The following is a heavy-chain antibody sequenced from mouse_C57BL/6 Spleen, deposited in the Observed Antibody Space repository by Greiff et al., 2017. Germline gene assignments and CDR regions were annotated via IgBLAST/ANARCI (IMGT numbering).Heavy chain of an antibody. CDR2: IHPSDSDT. V-gene: IGHV1-74*01. D-gene: IGHD1-1*01. CDR3: AIDYGSSYYYAMDY. CDR1: GYTFTSYW. Sequence: QVQLQQPGAELVKPGASVKVSCKASGYTFTSYWMHWVKQRPGQGLEWIGRIHPSDSDTNYNQKFKGKATLTVDKSSSTAYMQLSSLTSEYSAVYYCAIDYGSSYYYAMDYWGQGTSVTVSS. J-gene: IGHJ4*01.